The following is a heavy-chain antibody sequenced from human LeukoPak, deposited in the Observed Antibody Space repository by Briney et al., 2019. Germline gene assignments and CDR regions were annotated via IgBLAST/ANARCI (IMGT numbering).Heavy chain of an antibody. J-gene: IGHJ4*02. D-gene: IGHD1-26*01. Sequence: GGSLRLSCAASGFTFSCYAMSWVRQAPGKGLEWVGRIKSKTGGTTDYAAPGKGRFTISRDDSKNTLYLQMNSLKTEDTAVYYCTTDRSRYSGNYYFDYWGQGTLVTVSS. CDR3: TTDRSRYSGNYYFDY. V-gene: IGHV3-15*01. CDR1: GFTFSCYA. CDR2: IKSKTGGTT.